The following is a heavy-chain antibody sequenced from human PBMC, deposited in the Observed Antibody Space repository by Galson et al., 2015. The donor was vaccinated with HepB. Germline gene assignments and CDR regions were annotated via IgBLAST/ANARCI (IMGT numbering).Heavy chain of an antibody. D-gene: IGHD3-22*01. Sequence: QSGAEVKKPGESLRISCKGSGYSFTSYWISWVRQMPGKGLEWMGRIDPSDSYTNYSPSFQGHVTISADKSISTAYLQWSSLKASDTAMYYCARHWGKDDSSGLHSAPDYWGQGTLVTVSS. CDR2: IDPSDSYT. CDR1: GYSFTSYW. J-gene: IGHJ4*02. V-gene: IGHV5-10-1*01. CDR3: ARHWGKDDSSGLHSAPDY.